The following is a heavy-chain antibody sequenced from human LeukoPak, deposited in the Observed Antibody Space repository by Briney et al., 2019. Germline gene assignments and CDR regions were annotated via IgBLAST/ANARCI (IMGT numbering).Heavy chain of an antibody. Sequence: PGGSLGLSCAASGFTFSSYEMNWVRQAPGKGLEWVSYISSSGSTIYYADSVKGRFTISRDNAKYSLYLQMNSLRAEDTAVYYCARDSYYDILTGYSHFDYWGQGTLVTVSS. CDR3: ARDSYYDILTGYSHFDY. V-gene: IGHV3-48*03. J-gene: IGHJ4*02. CDR2: ISSSGSTI. CDR1: GFTFSSYE. D-gene: IGHD3-9*01.